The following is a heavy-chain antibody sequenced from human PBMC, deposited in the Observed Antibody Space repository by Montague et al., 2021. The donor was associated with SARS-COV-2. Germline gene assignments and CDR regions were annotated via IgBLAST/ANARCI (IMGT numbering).Heavy chain of an antibody. CDR3: ARLSIQQTVVGASRRRWFDP. Sequence: SETLSLTCSVSGDSISGSNSYWGWIRQPPGKGLESIGSIAYTGSTSYNASLKSRVTMSVDTSKNAFSLRLSSVTASDTAVYYCARLSIQQTVVGASRRRWFDPWGQGTLVTVSS. CDR2: IAYTGST. CDR1: GDSISGSNSY. V-gene: IGHV4-39*01. D-gene: IGHD1-26*01. J-gene: IGHJ5*02.